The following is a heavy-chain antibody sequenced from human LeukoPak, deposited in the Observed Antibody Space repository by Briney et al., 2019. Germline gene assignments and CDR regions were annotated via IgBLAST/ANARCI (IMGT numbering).Heavy chain of an antibody. CDR1: GGSISSSNW. J-gene: IGHJ6*03. CDR2: IYHSGST. V-gene: IGHV4-4*02. D-gene: IGHD1-26*01. Sequence: SETLSLTCAVSGGSISSSNWWSWVRQPPGKGLEWIGEIYHSGSTNYNPSLKSRVTISVDKSKNQFSLKLSSVTAADTAVYYCARVGAKGGYYYYMDVWGRGTTVTVSS. CDR3: ARVGAKGGYYYYMDV.